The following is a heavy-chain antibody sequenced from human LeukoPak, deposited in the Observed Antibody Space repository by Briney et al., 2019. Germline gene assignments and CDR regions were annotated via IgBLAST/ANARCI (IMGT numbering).Heavy chain of an antibody. J-gene: IGHJ6*03. D-gene: IGHD3-16*01. CDR3: ARQNYDYVWGNSFYYYMDV. Sequence: SETLSLICTVSGGSISSSSYNWGWIRQPPGKGLEWIGTMYYNGSTHYTVSLKSRVTISVDKSKNQFSMRLTSLTAADTAVYYCARQNYDYVWGNSFYYYMDVWGKGTTVTFSS. CDR1: GGSISSSSYN. V-gene: IGHV4-39*01. CDR2: MYYNGST.